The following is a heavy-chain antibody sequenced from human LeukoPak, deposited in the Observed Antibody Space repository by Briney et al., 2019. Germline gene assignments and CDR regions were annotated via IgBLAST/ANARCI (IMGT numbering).Heavy chain of an antibody. V-gene: IGHV5-51*01. CDR2: IYPGDSDT. CDR3: ATNIVGATTGKPTFAFDI. J-gene: IGHJ3*02. CDR1: GYSFTSYW. D-gene: IGHD1-26*01. Sequence: GESLKISCKGSGYSFTSYWIGWVRQTPGKGLEWMGIIYPGDSDTRYSPSFQGQVTISADKSISTAYLQWSSLKASDTAMYYCATNIVGATTGKPTFAFDIWGQGTMVTVSS.